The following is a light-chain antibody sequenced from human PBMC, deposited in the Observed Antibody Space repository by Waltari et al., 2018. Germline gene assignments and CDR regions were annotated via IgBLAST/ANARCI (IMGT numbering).Light chain of an antibody. CDR3: QQRSN. CDR2: DTS. J-gene: IGKJ5*01. V-gene: IGKV3-11*01. Sequence: ELVLTQSPGPLSLSPGERVTLSCSASQSVRNSLSWYQQKPGQAPRLLIHDTSNKATGIPARFSGSGSGTDFTLTISSLEPEDFAVYYCQQRSNFGQGTRLDI. CDR1: QSVRNS.